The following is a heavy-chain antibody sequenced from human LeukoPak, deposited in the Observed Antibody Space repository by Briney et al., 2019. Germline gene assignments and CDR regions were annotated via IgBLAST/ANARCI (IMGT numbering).Heavy chain of an antibody. CDR3: AREGYYGSGSPPSLYFDY. D-gene: IGHD3-10*01. V-gene: IGHV3-30-3*01. CDR1: GFTFTNYV. J-gene: IGHJ4*02. Sequence: GGSLRLSCAASGFTFTNYVIHSVRQAPRKGLQWVAVTSSDLDVKLYADSVKGRFTISRDNSRSTLYLQMNSLRPEDTAIYYCAREGYYGSGSPPSLYFDYWGQGTLVTVSS. CDR2: TSSDLDVK.